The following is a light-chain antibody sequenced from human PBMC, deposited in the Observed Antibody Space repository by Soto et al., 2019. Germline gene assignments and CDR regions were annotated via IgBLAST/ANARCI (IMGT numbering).Light chain of an antibody. CDR3: SSYTSSSTLYV. J-gene: IGLJ1*01. CDR2: EVS. CDR1: SSNIGADYD. Sequence: SVLTQPPSVSGAPGQRVTISCTGSSSNIGADYDVHWYQQLPGTAPKLMIYEVSNRPSGVSNRFSGSKSGNTASLTISGLQAEDEADYYCSSYTSSSTLYVFGTGTKVTVL. V-gene: IGLV1-40*01.